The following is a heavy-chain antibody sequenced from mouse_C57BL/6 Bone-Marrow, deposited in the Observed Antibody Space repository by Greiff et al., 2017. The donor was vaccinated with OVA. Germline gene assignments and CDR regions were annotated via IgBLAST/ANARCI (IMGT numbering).Heavy chain of an antibody. CDR1: GYTFTSYW. CDR2: IHPNSGST. V-gene: IGHV1-64*01. CDR3: ARPSCYYGPMDY. Sequence: VQLQQPGAELVKPGASVTLSCKASGYTFTSYWMHWVKQRPGQGLEWIGMIHPNSGSTNYNEKFKSKATLTVDKSSSTAYMQLSSLTSEDSAVYYCARPSCYYGPMDYWGQGTSVTVSS. J-gene: IGHJ4*01. D-gene: IGHD1-1*01.